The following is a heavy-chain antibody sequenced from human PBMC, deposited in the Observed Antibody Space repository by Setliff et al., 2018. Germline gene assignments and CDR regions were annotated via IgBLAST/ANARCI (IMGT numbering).Heavy chain of an antibody. CDR2: ISGSTDNT. CDR1: GGTFSKYG. D-gene: IGHD1-26*01. CDR3: ARDTHQWDLLYFDS. J-gene: IGHJ4*02. V-gene: IGHV1-18*01. Sequence: ASVKVSCKASGGTFSKYGISWVRQAPGQGLEWMGWISGSTDNTNYAQKFRGRVTLTKDTPTNTKYKELRSLRSDDTAMYYCARDTHQWDLLYFDSWGQGTLVTVSS.